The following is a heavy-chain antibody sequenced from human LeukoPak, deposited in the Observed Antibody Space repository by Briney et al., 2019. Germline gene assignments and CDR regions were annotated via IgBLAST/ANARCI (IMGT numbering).Heavy chain of an antibody. CDR1: GFTFSGSA. V-gene: IGHV3-73*01. CDR2: IRSKAISYAT. Sequence: PGGSLRLSCAASGFTFSGSAMHWVRQASGKGLEWVGRIRSKAISYATAYAASVKGRFTISRDDSKNTAYLQMNSLKTEDTAVYYCTRHVAVAGWTNWFDPWGQGTLVTVSS. J-gene: IGHJ5*02. CDR3: TRHVAVAGWTNWFDP. D-gene: IGHD6-19*01.